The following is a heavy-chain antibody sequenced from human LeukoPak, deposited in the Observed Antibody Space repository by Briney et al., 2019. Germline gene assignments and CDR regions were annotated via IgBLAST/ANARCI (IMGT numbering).Heavy chain of an antibody. V-gene: IGHV3-23*01. CDR2: IRDNGATT. J-gene: IGHJ4*02. CDR3: AKGNSGYYYDY. Sequence: PGGSLRLSCAASGFTFSSYSMSWVRQAPGKGLEWVSSIRDNGATTYHADSVKGRFTISRDNSKNTAYLQMNSLRAEDMAVYFCAKGNSGYYYDYWGQGTLVTVSS. D-gene: IGHD3-22*01. CDR1: GFTFSSYS.